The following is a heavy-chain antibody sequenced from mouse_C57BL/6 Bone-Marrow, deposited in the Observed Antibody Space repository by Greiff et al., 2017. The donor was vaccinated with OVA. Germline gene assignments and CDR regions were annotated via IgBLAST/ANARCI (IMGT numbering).Heavy chain of an antibody. CDR3: ARKFFDY. Sequence: EVMLVESGGGLVQPGGSLKLSCAASGFTFSDYYMYWVRQTPEKRLEWVAYISNGGGSTYYPDTVKGRFTISRDNAKNTRYLQMSRLKSEDTAMYYCARKFFDYWGQGTTLTVSS. CDR2: ISNGGGST. V-gene: IGHV5-12*01. CDR1: GFTFSDYY. J-gene: IGHJ2*01.